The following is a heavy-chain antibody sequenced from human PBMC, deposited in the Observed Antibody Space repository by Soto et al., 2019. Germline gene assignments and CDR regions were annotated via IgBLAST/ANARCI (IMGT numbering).Heavy chain of an antibody. Sequence: QVQLVQSGAAVVKPGSSVKVSCKASGDTFDTFAISWVRQAPGQGLEWMGGIIPIFRTPDYGQKFQGRVTITADESTSTDYMELSSLRSEDTAVYYCARDKDREQLGGNYYYTLDVWGQGTTVTVSS. CDR2: IIPIFRTP. V-gene: IGHV1-69*12. D-gene: IGHD1-1*01. CDR3: ARDKDREQLGGNYYYTLDV. CDR1: GDTFDTFA. J-gene: IGHJ6*02.